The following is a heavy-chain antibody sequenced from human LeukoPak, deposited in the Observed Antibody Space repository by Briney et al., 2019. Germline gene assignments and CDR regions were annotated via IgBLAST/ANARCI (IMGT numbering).Heavy chain of an antibody. V-gene: IGHV1-18*01. D-gene: IGHD3-22*01. J-gene: IGHJ4*02. CDR2: ISAYNGNT. CDR3: ARRYYDTSGGLGY. Sequence: ASVKVSCKASGYTFTSYGISWVRQAPGQGLEWMGWISAYNGNTNYAQKLQGRVTMTRDMSTSTVYMELSSLRSEDTAVYYCARRYYDTSGGLGYWGQGTLVTVSS. CDR1: GYTFTSYG.